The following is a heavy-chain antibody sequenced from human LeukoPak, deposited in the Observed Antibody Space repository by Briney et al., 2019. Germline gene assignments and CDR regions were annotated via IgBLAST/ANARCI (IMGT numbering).Heavy chain of an antibody. J-gene: IGHJ5*02. D-gene: IGHD1-26*01. Sequence: GGSLRLSCAASGFTFSNYGMHWVRQAPGKGLEWVAVISYDGSNKYYADSVKGRFTISRDNSKNTLYLQMNSLRAEDTAVYYWARGFSWELRDWFDPWGQGTLVTVSS. CDR1: GFTFSNYG. CDR2: ISYDGSNK. CDR3: ARGFSWELRDWFDP. V-gene: IGHV3-30*03.